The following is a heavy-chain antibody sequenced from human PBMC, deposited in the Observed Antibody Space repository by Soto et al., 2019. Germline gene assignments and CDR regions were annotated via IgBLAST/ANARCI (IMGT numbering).Heavy chain of an antibody. J-gene: IGHJ6*03. CDR1: GFTFSSYG. CDR2: ISYDGSNK. V-gene: IGHV3-30*03. CDR3: ARGIAVAGVYYYYYYMDV. D-gene: IGHD6-19*01. Sequence: GGSLRLSCAASGFTFSSYGMHWVRQAPGKGLEWVAVISYDGSNKYYADSVKGRFTISRNTSISTAYMELSSLRSEDTAVYYCARGIAVAGVYYYYYYMDVWGKGTTVTVSS.